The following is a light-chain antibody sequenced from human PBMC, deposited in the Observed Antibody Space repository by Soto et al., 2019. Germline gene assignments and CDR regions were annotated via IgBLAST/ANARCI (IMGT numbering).Light chain of an antibody. CDR3: LQNFNYPLT. J-gene: IGKJ4*01. Sequence: AIQMTQSPSSLSASIGDRVTITCRASQGIRNDLGWYQQKPGKAPNLLIYAASSLQSGVPSRFSGSGSGTDFTLTISSLQPEDFATYYCLQNFNYPLTFGGGTKVEIK. CDR2: AAS. V-gene: IGKV1-6*01. CDR1: QGIRND.